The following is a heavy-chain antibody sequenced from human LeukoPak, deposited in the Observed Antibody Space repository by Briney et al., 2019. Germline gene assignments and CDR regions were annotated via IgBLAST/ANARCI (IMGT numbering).Heavy chain of an antibody. Sequence: PGGSLRLSCAASGFTFSSYGMHWVRQAPGKGLEGVAVISYDGSNKYYADSVKGRFTISRDNSKSTLYLQMNSLRAEDTAVYYCAKDSKGPYDFWSGYSRMDVWGQGTTVTVSS. CDR2: ISYDGSNK. CDR1: GFTFSSYG. V-gene: IGHV3-30*18. CDR3: AKDSKGPYDFWSGYSRMDV. J-gene: IGHJ6*02. D-gene: IGHD3-3*01.